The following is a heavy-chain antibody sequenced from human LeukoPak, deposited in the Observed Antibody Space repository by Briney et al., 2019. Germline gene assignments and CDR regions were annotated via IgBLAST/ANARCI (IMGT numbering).Heavy chain of an antibody. CDR3: ARGHYDILTGYYPPDY. Sequence: GASVKVSCKASGGTFSSYAISWVGQAPGQGLEWMGWISAYNGNTNYAQKLQGRVTMTTDTSTSTAYMELRSLRSDDTAVYYCARGHYDILTGYYPPDYWGQGTLVTVSS. D-gene: IGHD3-9*01. V-gene: IGHV1-18*01. J-gene: IGHJ4*02. CDR1: GGTFSSYA. CDR2: ISAYNGNT.